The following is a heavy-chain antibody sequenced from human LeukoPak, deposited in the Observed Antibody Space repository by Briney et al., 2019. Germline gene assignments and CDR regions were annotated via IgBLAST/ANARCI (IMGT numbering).Heavy chain of an antibody. CDR1: GGSISSGDYY. D-gene: IGHD5-12*01. CDR3: AHSGYDDVFDI. CDR2: IYYSGST. J-gene: IGHJ3*02. Sequence: PSETLSLTCTVSGGSISSGDYYWSWIRQPPGKGLEWIGYIYYSGSTHYNPSLKSRVTISVDTSKNQFSLKLSSVTAADTAVYYCAHSGYDDVFDIWGQGAMVTVSS. V-gene: IGHV4-30-4*01.